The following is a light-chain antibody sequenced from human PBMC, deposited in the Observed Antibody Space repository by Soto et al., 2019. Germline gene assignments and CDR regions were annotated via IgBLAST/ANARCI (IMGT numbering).Light chain of an antibody. CDR1: SSDVGGYNY. J-gene: IGLJ1*01. CDR3: SSYTTSNTRQIV. CDR2: DVT. V-gene: IGLV2-14*03. Sequence: QSALTQPASVSGSPGQSITISCTGTSSDVGGYNYVSWYQHHPGKAPKLIIYDVTNRPSGVSNPFSGSKSGNTASLTISGIPPEDEADYYCSSYTTSNTRQIVFGTGTKLTVL.